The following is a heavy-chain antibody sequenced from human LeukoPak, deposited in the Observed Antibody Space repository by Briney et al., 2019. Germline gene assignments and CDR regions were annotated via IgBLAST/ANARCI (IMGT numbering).Heavy chain of an antibody. D-gene: IGHD2-15*01. CDR1: GFTFSSYG. J-gene: IGHJ4*02. Sequence: GGSLRLSCAASGFTFSSYGMHWVRQAPGKGLEWVAFIRYDGSNKYYADSVKGRFTISRDNSKNTLYLQMNSLRAEDTAVYYCASASPLGYCSGGSCYWAYWGQGTLVTVSS. CDR2: IRYDGSNK. CDR3: ASASPLGYCSGGSCYWAY. V-gene: IGHV3-30*02.